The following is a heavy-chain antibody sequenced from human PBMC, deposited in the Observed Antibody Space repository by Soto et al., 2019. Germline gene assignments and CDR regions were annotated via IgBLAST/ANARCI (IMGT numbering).Heavy chain of an antibody. J-gene: IGHJ5*02. CDR1: GFTFSSYG. V-gene: IGHV3-33*01. CDR2: IWYDGSNK. Sequence: VQLVESGGGVVQPGRSLRLSCAASGFTFSSYGMHWVRQAPGKGLEWVAVIWYDGSNKYYADSVKGRFTISRDNSKNTLYLQMNSLRAEDTAVYYCARADGSSWYGGLDPWGQGTLVTVSS. CDR3: ARADGSSWYGGLDP. D-gene: IGHD6-13*01.